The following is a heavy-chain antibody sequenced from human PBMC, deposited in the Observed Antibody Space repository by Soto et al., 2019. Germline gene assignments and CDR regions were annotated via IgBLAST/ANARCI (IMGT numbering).Heavy chain of an antibody. CDR3: ARVSRGYDLDENWFDP. CDR1: GGSISSYY. CDR2: IYYSGST. Sequence: SETLSLTCTVSGGSISSYYWSLILQPPGKGLEWIGYIYYSGSTNYNPSLKSRVTISVDTSKNQFSLKLSSVTAADTAVYYCARVSRGYDLDENWFDPWGQGTLVTVSS. V-gene: IGHV4-59*01. J-gene: IGHJ5*02. D-gene: IGHD5-12*01.